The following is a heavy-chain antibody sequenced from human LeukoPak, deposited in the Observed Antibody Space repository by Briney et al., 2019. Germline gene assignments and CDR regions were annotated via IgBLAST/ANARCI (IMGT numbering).Heavy chain of an antibody. D-gene: IGHD3-9*01. J-gene: IGHJ5*02. CDR1: GYTFTGHY. CDR2: INPNSGGT. CDR3: ARVRGSRYDILTGYYDFDP. V-gene: IGHV1-2*02. Sequence: ASVKVSCKASGYTFTGHYMHWVRQAPGQGLEWMGWINPNSGGTNYAQKFQGRVTMTRDTSISTAYMELSRLRSDDTAVYYCARVRGSRYDILTGYYDFDPWGQGTLVTVSS.